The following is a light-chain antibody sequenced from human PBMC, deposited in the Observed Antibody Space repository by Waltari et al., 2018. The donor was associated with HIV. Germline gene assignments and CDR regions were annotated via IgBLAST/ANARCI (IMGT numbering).Light chain of an antibody. CDR3: AAWDENLNGL. CDR2: SNN. CDR1: SSNIGTNT. J-gene: IGLJ3*02. Sequence: QSVLTQPPSASGTPGQRVTISCSGSSSNIGTNTVHWYQHLPGSAPKLLIYSNNQRPSGVPDRFADSKAGTSASLAIRGLRSEDEAEYYCAAWDENLNGLFGGGTKLTVL. V-gene: IGLV1-44*01.